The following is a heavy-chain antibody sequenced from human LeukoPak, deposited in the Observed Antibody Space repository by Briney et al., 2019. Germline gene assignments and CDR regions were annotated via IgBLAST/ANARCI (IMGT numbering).Heavy chain of an antibody. D-gene: IGHD6-13*01. V-gene: IGHV3-48*03. CDR3: ARDSSGQQLNWFDP. CDR1: GFTFSSYE. J-gene: IGHJ5*02. Sequence: PGGSLRLSCAASGFTFSSYEMNWVRQAPGKGLEWVSYISSSGSTIYYADSVKGRFTISRDNAKNSLYLQMNSLRAEDTAVYYCARDSSGQQLNWFDPWGQGTLVTVSS. CDR2: ISSSGSTI.